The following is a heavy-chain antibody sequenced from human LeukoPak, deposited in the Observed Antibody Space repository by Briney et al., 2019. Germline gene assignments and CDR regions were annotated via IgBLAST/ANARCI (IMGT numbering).Heavy chain of an antibody. J-gene: IGHJ5*01. CDR1: GYTFSGYS. CDR3: ARDASNWSAFDS. V-gene: IGHV1-2*06. Sequence: ASVKVSCKASGYTFSGYSKHWVRQAPGQGLEWMGRINPNSGVTYYAQKFQGRVTMTSDTSITTAYMELSSLTSDDTATYYCARDASNWSAFDSWGQGTLVIVSS. D-gene: IGHD1-20*01. CDR2: INPNSGVT.